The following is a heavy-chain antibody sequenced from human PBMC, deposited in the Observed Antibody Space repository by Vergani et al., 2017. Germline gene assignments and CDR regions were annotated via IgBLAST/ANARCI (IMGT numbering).Heavy chain of an antibody. CDR2: IKSKTDGGTT. CDR3: AKAELLSPYGMDV. Sequence: EVQLVESGGGLVKPGGSLRLSWAASGFTFSNAWMSWVRQAQGKGLEWVGRIKSKTDGGTTDYAAPVKGRFTISRDNSKNTLYLQMNSLRAEDTAVYYCAKAELLSPYGMDVWGQGTTVTVSS. V-gene: IGHV3-15*01. J-gene: IGHJ6*02. D-gene: IGHD2/OR15-2a*01. CDR1: GFTFSNAW.